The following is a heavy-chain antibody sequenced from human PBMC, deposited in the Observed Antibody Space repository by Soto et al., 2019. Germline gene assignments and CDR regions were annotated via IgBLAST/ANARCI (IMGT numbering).Heavy chain of an antibody. V-gene: IGHV1-18*01. CDR1: GYTFTSYG. Sequence: ASLKVSRKASGYTFTSYGISWVRQAPGQGLEWMGWISAYNGNTNYAQKLQGRVTMTTDTSTSTAYMELRSLRSDDTAVYYCARDRPEYSSGCSGYWGQGTLVTVSS. J-gene: IGHJ4*02. CDR3: ARDRPEYSSGCSGY. D-gene: IGHD6-19*01. CDR2: ISAYNGNT.